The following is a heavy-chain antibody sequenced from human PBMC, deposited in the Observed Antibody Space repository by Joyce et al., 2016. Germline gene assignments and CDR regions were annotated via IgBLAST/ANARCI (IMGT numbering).Heavy chain of an antibody. CDR2: ISYDANTI. CDR3: AKDRATNWSLDY. J-gene: IGHJ4*02. D-gene: IGHD1-1*01. V-gene: IGHV3-30*18. Sequence: QVQLVESGGGVVQPGRSLRLSCAASGFTFSSNAMHWVRQAPGKGLELVAFISYDANTIDYGDSVRGRFTISRDNSKNTVYLQMNSLRAEDTAVYYCAKDRATNWSLDYWGQGTLVTVSS. CDR1: GFTFSSNA.